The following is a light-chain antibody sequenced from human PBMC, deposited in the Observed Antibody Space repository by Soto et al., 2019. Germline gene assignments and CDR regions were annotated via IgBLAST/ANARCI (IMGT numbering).Light chain of an antibody. J-gene: IGLJ2*01. CDR3: AAWDDSLNGR. CDR2: YDD. V-gene: IGLV1-36*01. Sequence: QAVVTQPPSVSEAPRQRVTISCSGSSSNIGNNAVNWYQQLPGKAPKLLIYYDDLLPSGVSDRFSGSKSGTSASLAISGLQSEDEADYYCAAWDDSLNGRFGGGTKLTVL. CDR1: SSNIGNNA.